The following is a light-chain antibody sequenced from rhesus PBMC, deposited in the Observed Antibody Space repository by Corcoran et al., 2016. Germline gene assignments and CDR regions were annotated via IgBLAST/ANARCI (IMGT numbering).Light chain of an antibody. Sequence: DIVMTQTPLSLPVTLGEPASIPCRSSQSLVDRDGKTYLYWYLQKAGQFPHRRLYLVSTRVSGVPDKVGGRGSGTDFNLKISRVEAEDVGVYYCMQALRSPLTFGGGTKVEIK. CDR3: MQALRSPLT. J-gene: IGKJ4*01. CDR1: QSLVDRDGKTY. V-gene: IGKV2-82*02. CDR2: LVS.